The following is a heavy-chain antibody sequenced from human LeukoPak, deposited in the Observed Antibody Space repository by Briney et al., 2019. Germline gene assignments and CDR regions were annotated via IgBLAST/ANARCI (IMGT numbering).Heavy chain of an antibody. CDR1: GYSFTSYW. CDR2: IYPGDSDT. Sequence: GESLKISCKGSGYSFTSYWIGWVRQMPGKGLEWMGIIYPGDSDTRYSASFQGQVTISAVKSISTAYLQWSSLKASDTAMYYCARRHYYGSSGYYYGYWGQGTLVTVSS. V-gene: IGHV5-51*01. D-gene: IGHD3-22*01. J-gene: IGHJ4*02. CDR3: ARRHYYGSSGYYYGY.